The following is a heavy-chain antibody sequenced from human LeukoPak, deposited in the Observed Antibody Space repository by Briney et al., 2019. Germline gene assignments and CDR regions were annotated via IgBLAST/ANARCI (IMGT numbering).Heavy chain of an antibody. V-gene: IGHV4-39*01. CDR3: ARRSSWSYYFDY. CDR2: IYYSGST. Sequence: PSETLSLTCTVSGGSISSYYWGWIRQPPGKGLEWIGSIYYSGSTYYNPSLKSRVTISVDTSKNQFSLKLSSVTAADTAVYYCARRSSWSYYFDYWGQGTLVTVSS. J-gene: IGHJ4*02. CDR1: GGSISSYY. D-gene: IGHD6-13*01.